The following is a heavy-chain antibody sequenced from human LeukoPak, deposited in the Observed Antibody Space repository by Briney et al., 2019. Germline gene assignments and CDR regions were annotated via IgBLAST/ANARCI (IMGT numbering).Heavy chain of an antibody. D-gene: IGHD3-10*02. CDR2: ISISSNYI. Sequence: PGGSLRLSCAASGFTFSRYCMNWVRRAPGKGLEWVSSISISSNYIYYADSVKGRFTISRDNAKNSLYLQVNSLRAEDTAVYYCAELGITMIGGVWGKGTTVTVSS. J-gene: IGHJ6*04. CDR3: AELGITMIGGV. CDR1: GFTFSRYC. V-gene: IGHV3-21*01.